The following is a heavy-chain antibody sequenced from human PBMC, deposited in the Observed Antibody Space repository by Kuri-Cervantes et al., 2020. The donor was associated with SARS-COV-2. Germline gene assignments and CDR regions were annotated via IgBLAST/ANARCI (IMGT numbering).Heavy chain of an antibody. V-gene: IGHV1-8*01. CDR2: MNPNSGNT. CDR3: ARVAGGYSGYESYYYYGMDV. CDR1: GYTFTSYD. Sequence: ASVKVSCKASGYTFTSYDINWVRQATGQGLEWMGWMNPNSGNTGYAQKFQGRVTMTRNTSISTAYMGLSSLRSEDTAVYYCARVAGGYSGYESYYYYGMDVWGQGTTVTVSS. J-gene: IGHJ6*02. D-gene: IGHD5-12*01.